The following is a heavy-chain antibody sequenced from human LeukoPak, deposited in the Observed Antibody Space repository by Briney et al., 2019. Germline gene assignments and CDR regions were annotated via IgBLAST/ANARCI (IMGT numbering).Heavy chain of an antibody. Sequence: PSETLSLTCTVSGGSISSYYWSWIRQPAGKGLEWIGRIYTSGSTNYNPSLKSRVTMSVDTSKNQFSLKLSSVTAADTAVYYCARHPTLTSGGNFDYWGQGTLVTVSS. D-gene: IGHD3-16*01. CDR2: IYTSGST. CDR3: ARHPTLTSGGNFDY. V-gene: IGHV4-4*07. J-gene: IGHJ4*02. CDR1: GGSISSYY.